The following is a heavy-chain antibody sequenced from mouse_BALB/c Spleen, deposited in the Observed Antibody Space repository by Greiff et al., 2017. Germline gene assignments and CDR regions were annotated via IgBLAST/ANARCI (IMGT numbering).Heavy chain of an antibody. D-gene: IGHD1-1*01. V-gene: IGHV5-6-5*01. CDR3: AILLRSYAMDY. CDR1: GFTFSSYA. CDR2: ISSGGST. J-gene: IGHJ4*01. Sequence: EVKLVESGGGLVKPGGSLKLSCAASGFTFSSYAMSWVRQTPEKRLEWVASISSGGSTYDPDSVKGRFTISRDNARNILYLQMSSLRSEDTAMYYCAILLRSYAMDYWGQGTSVTVSS.